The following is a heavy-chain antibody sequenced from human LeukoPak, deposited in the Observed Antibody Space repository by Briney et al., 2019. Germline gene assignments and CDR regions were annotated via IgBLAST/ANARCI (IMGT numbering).Heavy chain of an antibody. V-gene: IGHV3-43D*04. CDR1: GFTFDDYA. CDR2: INWDGGST. D-gene: IGHD6-19*01. CDR3: AKDSAVKRYYYYGMDV. J-gene: IGHJ6*04. Sequence: GGSLRLSCAASGFTFDDYAMHWVRHAPGKGLEWVSLINWDGGSTYYADSVKGRFTISRDNSKKSLHLQMNSLRAEDTALYYCAKDSAVKRYYYYGMDVWGKGTTVTVSS.